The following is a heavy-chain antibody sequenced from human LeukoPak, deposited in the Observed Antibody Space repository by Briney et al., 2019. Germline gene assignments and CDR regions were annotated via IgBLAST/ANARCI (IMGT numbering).Heavy chain of an antibody. Sequence: ASVKVSCMASGYSLTDCYVHSVRPAPGQGVEWMGCINPNSGDTNYAQKFQGRVTMNRDTSITTAYMELSRLSSDDTAMYYCARVPDYGGKDLDYWGQGTLVTVSS. J-gene: IGHJ4*02. CDR3: ARVPDYGGKDLDY. CDR1: GYSLTDCY. CDR2: INPNSGDT. V-gene: IGHV1-2*02. D-gene: IGHD4-23*01.